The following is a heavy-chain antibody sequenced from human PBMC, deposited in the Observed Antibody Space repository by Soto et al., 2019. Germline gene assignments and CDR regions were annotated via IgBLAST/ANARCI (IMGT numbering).Heavy chain of an antibody. CDR1: GDSISGYY. V-gene: IGHV4-4*07. J-gene: IGHJ4*02. Sequence: SETLSLTCTVSGDSISGYYWYWIRQPAGKGLEWIGRMYTSGITNYNPSLKSRVTMSVDTSKNQFSLKLTSVTAADAAMYYCARDDKGVSAAMLYWGQGTLVTVSS. D-gene: IGHD2-2*01. CDR2: MYTSGIT. CDR3: ARDDKGVSAAMLY.